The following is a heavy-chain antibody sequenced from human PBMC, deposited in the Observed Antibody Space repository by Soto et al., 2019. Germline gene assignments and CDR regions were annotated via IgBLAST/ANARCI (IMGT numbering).Heavy chain of an antibody. CDR1: GGTFSSYT. CDR2: IIPILGIA. Sequence: QVQLVQSGAEVKKPGSSVKVSCKASGGTFSSYTISWVRQAPGQGLEWMGRIIPILGIANYAQKFQGRVTITADKSTSTAYMALSSLRSEDTAVYYCARAIAATGIDYWGQGTLVTVSS. CDR3: ARAIAATGIDY. D-gene: IGHD6-13*01. J-gene: IGHJ4*02. V-gene: IGHV1-69*02.